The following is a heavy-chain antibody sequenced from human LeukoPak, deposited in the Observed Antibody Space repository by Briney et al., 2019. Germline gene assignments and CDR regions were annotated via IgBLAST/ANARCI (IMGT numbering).Heavy chain of an antibody. D-gene: IGHD2-2*01. Sequence: GESLKISCKGSGYSFSSYWIGWVRQMPGKGLEWMGIIYPGDSDTRYSPSFQGQVTISADKSISTAYLQWSSLKASDTAMYYCAKSWASYCSSTSCYFDYWGQGTLVTVSS. J-gene: IGHJ4*02. CDR3: AKSWASYCSSTSCYFDY. CDR2: IYPGDSDT. V-gene: IGHV5-51*01. CDR1: GYSFSSYW.